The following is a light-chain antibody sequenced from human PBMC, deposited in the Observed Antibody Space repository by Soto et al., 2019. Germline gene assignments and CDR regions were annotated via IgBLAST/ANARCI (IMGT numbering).Light chain of an antibody. CDR3: QQARA. V-gene: IGKV1-5*03. CDR1: QSISSW. Sequence: DIQMTQSPSTLSASVGDRVTITCRASQSISSWLAWYQQKPGKAPKLLIYKASSLESGVPSRFSGSGSGTEFTLTIRSLQPDDFATYYCQQARAFGQGTKVEIK. CDR2: KAS. J-gene: IGKJ1*01.